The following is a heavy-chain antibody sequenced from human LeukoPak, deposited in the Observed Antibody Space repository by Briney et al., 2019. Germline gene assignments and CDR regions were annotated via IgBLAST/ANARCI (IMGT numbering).Heavy chain of an antibody. V-gene: IGHV3-7*01. Sequence: PGGPLRLSCAASGFTFSSYAMSWVRQAPGKGLEWVANIKQDGSEKYYVDSVKGRFTISRDNAKNSLYLQMNSLRAEDTAVYYCARDYDFWSGLPLRFDPWGQGTLVTVSS. CDR1: GFTFSSYA. J-gene: IGHJ5*02. CDR3: ARDYDFWSGLPLRFDP. CDR2: IKQDGSEK. D-gene: IGHD3-3*01.